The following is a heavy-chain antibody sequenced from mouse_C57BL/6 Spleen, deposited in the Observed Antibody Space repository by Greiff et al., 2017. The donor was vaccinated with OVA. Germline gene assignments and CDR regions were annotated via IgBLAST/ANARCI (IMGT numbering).Heavy chain of an antibody. D-gene: IGHD1-3*01. CDR2: ISYDGSN. Sequence: EVQRVESGPGLVKPSQSLSLTCSVTGYSITSGYYWNWIRQFPGNKLEWMGYISYDGSNNYNPSLKNRISITRDTSKNQFFLKLNSVTTEDTATYYCARTEWERVAWFAYWAQGTLVTVSA. J-gene: IGHJ3*01. V-gene: IGHV3-6*01. CDR3: ARTEWERVAWFAY. CDR1: GYSITSGYY.